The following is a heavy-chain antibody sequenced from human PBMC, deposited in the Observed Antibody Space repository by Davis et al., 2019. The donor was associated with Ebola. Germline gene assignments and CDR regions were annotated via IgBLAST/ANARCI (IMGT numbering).Heavy chain of an antibody. CDR2: IKSDGSSA. CDR1: GFTFSGHW. Sequence: GESLKISCAASGFTFSGHWMHWVRQAPGKGLVWVSQIKSDGSSAPYADSVKGRFTISRDTSKNTLYLQMNSLRVEDTALYYCAKDRLSSQPSSFGMDVWGQGTTVTVS. CDR3: AKDRLSSQPSSFGMDV. D-gene: IGHD3-16*02. J-gene: IGHJ6*02. V-gene: IGHV3-74*01.